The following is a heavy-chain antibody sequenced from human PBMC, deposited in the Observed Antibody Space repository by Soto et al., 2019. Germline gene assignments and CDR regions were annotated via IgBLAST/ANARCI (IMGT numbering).Heavy chain of an antibody. Sequence: ASVKVSCKASGYTFTSYAMHWVRQAPGQGLEWMGWMNPNSGNTGYAQKFQGRVTMTRNTSISTAYMELSSLRSEDTAVYYCAVLAVAAQRYAFDIWGQGTMVTVSS. CDR3: AVLAVAAQRYAFDI. CDR2: MNPNSGNT. CDR1: GYTFTSYA. V-gene: IGHV1-8*02. D-gene: IGHD6-19*01. J-gene: IGHJ3*02.